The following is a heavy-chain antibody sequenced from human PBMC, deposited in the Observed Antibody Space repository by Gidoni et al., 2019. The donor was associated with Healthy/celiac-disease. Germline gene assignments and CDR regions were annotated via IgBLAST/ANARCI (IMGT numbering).Heavy chain of an antibody. V-gene: IGHV3-7*01. D-gene: IGHD3-22*01. CDR1: GFPVSTSW. CDR3: VRGYSPFDY. Sequence: EVQLVESGGDLVQPGVSLRLSCPAPGFPVSTSWMRWVRQAPGKGLEWVANKKQDGSERYDVDSVTGRFTSSRDNTKNSLYLQMNSLRAEDTAVYDCVRGYSPFDYWGQGTQVTVSS. CDR2: KKQDGSER. J-gene: IGHJ4*02.